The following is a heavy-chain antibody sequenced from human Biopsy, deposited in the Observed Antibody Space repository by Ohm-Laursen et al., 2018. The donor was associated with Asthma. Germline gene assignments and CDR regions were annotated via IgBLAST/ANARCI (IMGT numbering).Heavy chain of an antibody. CDR2: IHNSGNT. D-gene: IGHD5-18*01. Sequence: SETLSLTCTVSGGSISSDYWSWLRQSPGKGLEWIGYIHNSGNTNYNPSLQSRVTISLDTSKNHFSLRLSLVTAADTAVYFCARGQGRGIQLWSLDPWGQGILVTVSS. V-gene: IGHV4-59*01. CDR1: GGSISSDY. J-gene: IGHJ5*02. CDR3: ARGQGRGIQLWSLDP.